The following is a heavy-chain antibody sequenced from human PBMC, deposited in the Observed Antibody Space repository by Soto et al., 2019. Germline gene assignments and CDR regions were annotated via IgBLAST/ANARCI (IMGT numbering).Heavy chain of an antibody. J-gene: IGHJ4*02. V-gene: IGHV3-30*18. CDR3: AKEGGLSGSYYISISYYFDY. CDR2: ISYDGSNT. CDR1: GFTFSSYG. Sequence: QVQLVESGGGVVQPGRSLRLSCAASGFTFSSYGMHWVRQAPGKGLEWVAIISYDGSNTYYADSVKGRFTISRDNSKKTLYLQMNSLRAEDTSVYYCAKEGGLSGSYYISISYYFDYWGQGTLVTVSS. D-gene: IGHD1-26*01.